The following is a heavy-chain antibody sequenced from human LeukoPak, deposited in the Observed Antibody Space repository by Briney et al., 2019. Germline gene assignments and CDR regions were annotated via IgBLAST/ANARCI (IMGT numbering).Heavy chain of an antibody. J-gene: IGHJ6*02. D-gene: IGHD4-17*01. CDR1: GGSISSYY. CDR2: IYYSGST. V-gene: IGHV4-59*12. CDR3: ASTVYGDYVNDYYYYGMDV. Sequence: SETLSLTCTVSGGSISSYYWSWIRQPPGKGLEWIGYIYYSGSTNYNPSLKSRVTISVDTSKNQFSLKLSSVTAADTAVYYCASTVYGDYVNDYYYYGMDVWGQGTTVTVSS.